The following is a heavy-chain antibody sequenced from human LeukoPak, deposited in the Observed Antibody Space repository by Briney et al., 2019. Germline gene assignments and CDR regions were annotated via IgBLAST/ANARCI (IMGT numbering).Heavy chain of an antibody. CDR2: LSTHNANT. V-gene: IGHV1-18*01. D-gene: IGHD6-13*01. CDR3: ARVGTAVDFGMDV. CDR1: GYTFTNYG. Sequence: GASVKVSCKASGYTFTNYGISWVRQAPGQGLEWMGWLSTHNANTNYAQKLQGRVTVTTDTSTSTAYMELRSLRSDDTAVYYCARVGTAVDFGMDVWGQGTTVTVSS. J-gene: IGHJ6*02.